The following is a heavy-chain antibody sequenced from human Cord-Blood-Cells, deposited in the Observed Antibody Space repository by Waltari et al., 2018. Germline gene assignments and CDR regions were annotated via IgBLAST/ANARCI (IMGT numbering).Heavy chain of an antibody. Sequence: SMNWVRQAPGKGLEWVSSISSSSSYIYYADSVKGRFTISRDNAKNSLYLQMNSLRAEDTAVYYCAREGYYGSGSPLTVYYYYYYMDVRGKGTTVTVSS. D-gene: IGHD3-10*01. V-gene: IGHV3-21*01. J-gene: IGHJ6*03. CDR2: ISSSSSYI. CDR3: AREGYYGSGSPLTVYYYYYYMDV. CDR1: S.